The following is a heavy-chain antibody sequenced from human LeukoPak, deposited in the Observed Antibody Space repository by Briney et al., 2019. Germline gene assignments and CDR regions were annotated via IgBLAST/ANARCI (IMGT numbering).Heavy chain of an antibody. CDR2: IKSNADGGTT. J-gene: IGHJ4*02. V-gene: IGHV3-15*01. CDR3: TRIYCDSSGPDY. Sequence: PGGSLRLSCAASGVTFSNVWMTWVRQAPGKGLEWVGRIKSNADGGTTDYAAPVKGRFTISRDDSKNTLYLQMNILKTEDTAVYYCTRIYCDSSGPDYWGQGTLVTVSS. CDR1: GVTFSNVW. D-gene: IGHD3-22*01.